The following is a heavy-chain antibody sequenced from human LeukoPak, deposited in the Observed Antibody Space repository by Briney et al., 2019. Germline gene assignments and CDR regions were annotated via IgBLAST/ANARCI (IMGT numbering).Heavy chain of an antibody. CDR2: ISGSGGST. Sequence: GGSLRLSCAASGFTFSSYAMSWVRQAPGKGLEWVSAISGSGGSTYYADSVKGRFTISRDNSKNTLYLQMNSLRAEDTAVYFCARLIWIGDKYSGYDYADYWGQGTLVTVSS. CDR1: GFTFSSYA. CDR3: ARLIWIGDKYSGYDYADY. J-gene: IGHJ4*02. D-gene: IGHD5-12*01. V-gene: IGHV3-23*01.